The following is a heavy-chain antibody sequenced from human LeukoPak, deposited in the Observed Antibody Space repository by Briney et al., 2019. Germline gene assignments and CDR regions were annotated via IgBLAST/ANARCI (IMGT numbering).Heavy chain of an antibody. CDR3: ARGGNSGWRTPNDDY. J-gene: IGHJ4*02. Sequence: ASVTVSFKASGYTFTSYGISWVRQAPGQGLEWMGWSSAYNGNTNYAQKLQGRVTMTTDTSTSTAYMELRSLRSDDTAVYYCARGGNSGWRTPNDDYWGQGTLVTVSS. V-gene: IGHV1-18*01. CDR2: SSAYNGNT. D-gene: IGHD6-19*01. CDR1: GYTFTSYG.